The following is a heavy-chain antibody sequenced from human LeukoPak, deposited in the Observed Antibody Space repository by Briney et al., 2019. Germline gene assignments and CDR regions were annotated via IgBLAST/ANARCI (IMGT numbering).Heavy chain of an antibody. CDR3: ARLSGTYYFDY. CDR1: GYSISSGYY. J-gene: IGHJ4*02. D-gene: IGHD1-1*01. V-gene: IGHV4-38-2*01. Sequence: TSETLSLTCAVSGYSISSGYYWGWIRQPPGKGLEWIGTIYHNGTTYYNSSLKSRLTISLDTFKNQFSLSLNSVTAADTAVYYCARLSGTYYFDYWGQGTLVTVAS. CDR2: IYHNGTT.